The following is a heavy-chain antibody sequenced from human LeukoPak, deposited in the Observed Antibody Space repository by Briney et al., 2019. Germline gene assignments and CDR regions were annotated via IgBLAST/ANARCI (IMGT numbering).Heavy chain of an antibody. D-gene: IGHD6-6*01. CDR3: ARADIASRPGY. CDR1: GFTFSSYN. J-gene: IGHJ4*02. Sequence: GGSLRLSCAASGFTFSSYNMVWVRQAPGKGLEWVSCISTSSNDIYYADSVKGRFTISRDNAKNSLFLQMNSLRAEDTAVYYCARADIASRPGYWGQGTLVTVSS. V-gene: IGHV3-21*01. CDR2: ISTSSNDI.